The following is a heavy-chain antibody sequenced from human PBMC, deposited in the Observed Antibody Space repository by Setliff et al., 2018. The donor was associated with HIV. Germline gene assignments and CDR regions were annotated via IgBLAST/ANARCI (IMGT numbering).Heavy chain of an antibody. J-gene: IGHJ6*02. CDR3: ARDGRAVTSLMVVVSLKNGMDV. V-gene: IGHV1-46*01. Sequence: ASVKVSCKASGYIFTSYYMHWQRQVPGQGLEWMGIVDPSGGSTHYAQKFEGRVTMTRDTSTSTFHMELSSLTSEDRAIYYCARDGRAVTSLMVVVSLKNGMDVWGQGTTVTVSS. D-gene: IGHD3-22*01. CDR2: VDPSGGST. CDR1: GYIFTSYY.